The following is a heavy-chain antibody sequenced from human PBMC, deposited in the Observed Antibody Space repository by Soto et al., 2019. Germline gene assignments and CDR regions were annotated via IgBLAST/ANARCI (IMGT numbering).Heavy chain of an antibody. V-gene: IGHV3-33*01. Sequence: GGSLRLSCAASGFTFSSYGMHWVRQAPGKGLEWVAVIWYDGSNKYYADSVKGRFTISRDNSKNTLYLQMNSLRAEDTAVYCCARDRMAAAGTIDYWGQGTLVTVSS. CDR2: IWYDGSNK. CDR1: GFTFSSYG. D-gene: IGHD6-13*01. CDR3: ARDRMAAAGTIDY. J-gene: IGHJ4*02.